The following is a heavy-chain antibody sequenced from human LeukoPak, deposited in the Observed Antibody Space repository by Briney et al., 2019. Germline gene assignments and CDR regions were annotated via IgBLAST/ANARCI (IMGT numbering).Heavy chain of an antibody. CDR3: AKDMNYYYMDV. Sequence: GGSLRLSCAAAGFTFDDHAMHWVRQAPGKGLEWVSLISWDGGSTYYADSVKGRFTISRDNSKNSLYLQMNSLRAEDTALYYCAKDMNYYYMDVWGKGTTVTVSS. V-gene: IGHV3-43D*03. J-gene: IGHJ6*03. CDR2: ISWDGGST. CDR1: GFTFDDHA.